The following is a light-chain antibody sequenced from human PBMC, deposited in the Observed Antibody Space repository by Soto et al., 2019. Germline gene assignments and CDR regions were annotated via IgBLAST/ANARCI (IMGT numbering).Light chain of an antibody. J-gene: IGKJ4*01. V-gene: IGKV1-9*01. Sequence: SQLKQSPSVLSASVGDTVTITCRASQALSSYLAWYQQKPGKAPDLLIYSASTLQSGVPSRFGGSGSETEFSLTIRALQPEDFATHSCQKLSRYLLTYGGGT. CDR1: QALSSY. CDR2: SAS. CDR3: QKLSRYLLT.